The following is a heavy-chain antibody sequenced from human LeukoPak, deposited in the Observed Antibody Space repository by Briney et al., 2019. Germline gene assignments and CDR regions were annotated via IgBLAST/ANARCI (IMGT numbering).Heavy chain of an antibody. J-gene: IGHJ4*02. CDR1: GGSISSYY. CDR3: ARDYGSGSDY. V-gene: IGHV4-59*08. CDR2: IYYSGST. Sequence: SKTLSLTCTVSGGSISSYYWSWIRQPPGKGLEWIGYIYYSGSTNYNPSLKSRVTISVDTSKNQFSLKLSSVTAADTAVYYCARDYGSGSDYWGQGTLVTVSS. D-gene: IGHD3-10*01.